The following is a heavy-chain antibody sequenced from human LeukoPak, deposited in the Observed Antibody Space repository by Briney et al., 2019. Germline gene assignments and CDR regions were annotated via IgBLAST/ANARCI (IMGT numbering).Heavy chain of an antibody. D-gene: IGHD3-22*01. Sequence: SGGSLRLSCAASGFTFSSYSMNWVRQAPGKGLEWVSSISSSSSYIYYADSVKGRFTISRDNAKNSLYLQMNSLRAEDTAVYYCASPSGGYYLDAFDIWGQGTMVTVSS. CDR1: GFTFSSYS. V-gene: IGHV3-21*01. CDR3: ASPSGGYYLDAFDI. CDR2: ISSSSSYI. J-gene: IGHJ3*02.